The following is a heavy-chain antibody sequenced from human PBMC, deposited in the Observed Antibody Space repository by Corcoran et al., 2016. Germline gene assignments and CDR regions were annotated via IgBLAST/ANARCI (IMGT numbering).Heavy chain of an antibody. D-gene: IGHD3-22*01. CDR3: ARGRTTDYYDSSGADY. Sequence: QVQLQQWGAGLLTPSETLSLTCAVYGGSFSGYYWSWIRQPPGKGLEWIGEINHSGSTNYNPSLKSRVTISVDTSKNQFSLKLSSVTAADTAVYYCARGRTTDYYDSSGADYWGQGTLVTVSS. CDR2: INHSGST. V-gene: IGHV4-34*01. CDR1: GGSFSGYY. J-gene: IGHJ4*02.